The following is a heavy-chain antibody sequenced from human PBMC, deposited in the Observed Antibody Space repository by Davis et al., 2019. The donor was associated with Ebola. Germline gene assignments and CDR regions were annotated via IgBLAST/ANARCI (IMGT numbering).Heavy chain of an antibody. J-gene: IGHJ5*02. CDR1: GGSISSYY. D-gene: IGHD3-22*01. CDR2: IYYSGST. V-gene: IGHV4-59*01. Sequence: SETLSLTCTVSGGSISSYYWSWIRQPPGKGLEWIGYIYYSGSTNYNPSLKSRVTISVDTSKNQFSLKLSSVTAADTAVYYCARVWYYYDSSGYMGWFDPWGQGTLVTVSS. CDR3: ARVWYYYDSSGYMGWFDP.